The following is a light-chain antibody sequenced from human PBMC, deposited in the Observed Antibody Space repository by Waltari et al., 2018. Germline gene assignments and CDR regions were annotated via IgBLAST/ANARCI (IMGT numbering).Light chain of an antibody. J-gene: IGKJ1*01. CDR1: QGIRND. CDR3: LQDYNYPWT. Sequence: AIQMTQSPSSLSASVGDRVTITCRASQGIRNDLGWYQQKAGKAPKLLIYGASSLRSGVPSRFRGSGSGTEFPLTISSLQPEDFATYYCLQDYNYPWTFGQGTKVEIK. CDR2: GAS. V-gene: IGKV1-6*01.